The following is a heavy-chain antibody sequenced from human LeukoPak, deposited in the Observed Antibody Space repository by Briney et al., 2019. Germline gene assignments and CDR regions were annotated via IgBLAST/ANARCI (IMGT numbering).Heavy chain of an antibody. J-gene: IGHJ3*02. CDR2: IIPIFGTA. V-gene: IGHV1-69*05. CDR1: GGTFSSYA. D-gene: IGHD3-9*01. Sequence: SVKVSCKASGGTFSSYAISWVRQAPGQGLEWMGGIIPIFGTANYAQKFQGRVTITTDESTSTAYMELSSLRSEDTAVYYCARDRYDILTGYPLAFDIWGQGTMVTVSS. CDR3: ARDRYDILTGYPLAFDI.